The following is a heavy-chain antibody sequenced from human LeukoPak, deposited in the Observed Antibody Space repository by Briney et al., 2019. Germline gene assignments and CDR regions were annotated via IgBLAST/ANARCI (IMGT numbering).Heavy chain of an antibody. CDR3: ARDSTPYYYGSGSSDY. CDR1: GYTFTGYY. V-gene: IGHV1-2*02. Sequence: GASVKVSCKASGYTFTGYYMHWVRQAPGQGLEWMGWINPNSGGTNYAQKLQGRVTMTTDTSTSTAYMELRSLRSDDTAVYYCARDSTPYYYGSGSSDYWGQGTLVTVSS. CDR2: INPNSGGT. D-gene: IGHD3-10*01. J-gene: IGHJ4*02.